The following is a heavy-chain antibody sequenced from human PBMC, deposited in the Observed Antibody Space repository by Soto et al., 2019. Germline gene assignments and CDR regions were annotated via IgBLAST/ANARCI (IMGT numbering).Heavy chain of an antibody. D-gene: IGHD2-8*01. CDR2: ISGSGGST. J-gene: IGHJ4*02. Sequence: EVQLLESGGGLVQPGGSLRLSCAASGFTFSSYAMSWVRQAPGKGLEWVSAISGSGGSTYYADSVKGRFTISRDNSKNTLYLQMNSLRAEDTDVYYCAKVGSMVYASFDYWGQGTLVTVSS. CDR1: GFTFSSYA. V-gene: IGHV3-23*01. CDR3: AKVGSMVYASFDY.